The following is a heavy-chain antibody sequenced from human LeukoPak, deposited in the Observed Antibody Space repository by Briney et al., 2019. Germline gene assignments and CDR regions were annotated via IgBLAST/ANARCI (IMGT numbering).Heavy chain of an antibody. CDR2: ISSSGSTI. D-gene: IGHD2-2*01. J-gene: IGHJ4*02. CDR3: ASAPISKTNYFDY. CDR1: GFTFSDYY. Sequence: GGSLRLSCAASGFTFSDYYMSWIRQAPGKGLEWVSYISSSGSTIYYEESVKGRFTLSRDNDKNSLYLQMNSLRAEATAVYYCASAPISKTNYFDYWGQGTLVTVSS. V-gene: IGHV3-11*01.